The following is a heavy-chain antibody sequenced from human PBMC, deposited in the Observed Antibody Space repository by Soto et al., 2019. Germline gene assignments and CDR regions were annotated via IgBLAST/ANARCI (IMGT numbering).Heavy chain of an antibody. CDR3: ARDRIPTGMDV. CDR1: GFTVSSNY. V-gene: IGHV3-66*01. J-gene: IGHJ6*02. CDR2: IYSGGST. Sequence: EVQLVESGGGLVQPGGSLRLSCAASGFTVSSNYMSWVRQAPGKGLEWVSVIYSGGSTYYADSVKGRFTIYRDNSKNTLYVQMNSLRAEDTAVYYCARDRIPTGMDVWGQGTTVTVSS.